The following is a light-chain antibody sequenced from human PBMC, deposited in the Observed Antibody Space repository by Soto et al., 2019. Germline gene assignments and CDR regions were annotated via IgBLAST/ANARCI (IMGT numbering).Light chain of an antibody. J-gene: IGKJ1*01. CDR3: QQYETFSGT. CDR1: QGISND. V-gene: IGKV1-17*01. Sequence: DIQMTPSPSSLSASVGDRVTIICRASQGISNDLGWYQQKPGEAPKLLIYDASALPREVPSRFSGSGSGTKFTLTIASLQPDDFATYYCQQYETFSGTFGPGTKVDIK. CDR2: DAS.